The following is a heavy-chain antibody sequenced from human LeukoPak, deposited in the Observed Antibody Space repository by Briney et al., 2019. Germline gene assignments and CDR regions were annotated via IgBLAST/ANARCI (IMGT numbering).Heavy chain of an antibody. V-gene: IGHV3-21*01. CDR1: GLSFSNYA. Sequence: GGSLRLSCAASGLSFSNYAMIWLRQAPGKGLECVSSISYSRHYMYYADSVKGRFTISRDNAKNSLYLQMNSLGAEDTAVYYCARGSSAFDYWRQGTLVIVSS. CDR2: ISYSRHYM. J-gene: IGHJ4*02. CDR3: ARGSSAFDY. D-gene: IGHD6-6*01.